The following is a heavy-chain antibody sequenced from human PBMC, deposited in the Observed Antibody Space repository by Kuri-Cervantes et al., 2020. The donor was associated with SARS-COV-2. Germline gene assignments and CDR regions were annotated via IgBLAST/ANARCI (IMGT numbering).Heavy chain of an antibody. CDR3: VRKPAAGFDF. J-gene: IGHJ4*02. V-gene: IGHV3-7*03. D-gene: IGHD1-14*01. CDR2: IKYDESEK. CDR1: GFTFADYW. Sequence: GGSLRLSCSVSGFTFADYWMAWVRQAPGGGLETVANIKYDESEKHHLDSVKGRFIISRDNAENPLFLQMNSLRVEDTAMYYCVRKPAAGFDFWGLGTLVTVSS.